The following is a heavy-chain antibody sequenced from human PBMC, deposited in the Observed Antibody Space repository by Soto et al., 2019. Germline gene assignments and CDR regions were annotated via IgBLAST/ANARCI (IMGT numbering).Heavy chain of an antibody. CDR3: ERGGAYCSSTSCYTRPYYYYYMDV. CDR1: GFTFSSYS. J-gene: IGHJ6*03. D-gene: IGHD2-2*02. Sequence: GGSLRLSCAASGFTFSSYSMNWVRQAPGKGLEWVSSISSSSSYIYYAGSVKGRFTISRDNAKNSLYQQVNSLRAEDTAVDYCERGGAYCSSTSCYTRPYYYYYMDVWGKGTTVTVSS. CDR2: ISSSSSYI. V-gene: IGHV3-21*01.